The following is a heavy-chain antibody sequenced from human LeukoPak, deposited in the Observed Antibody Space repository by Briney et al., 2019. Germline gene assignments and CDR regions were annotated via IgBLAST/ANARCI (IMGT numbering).Heavy chain of an antibody. J-gene: IGHJ4*02. Sequence: PGRSLRLSSAASGFTFSSYGMHWVRQAPGKGLEWVSLIWYDGSNKYYADSVKGRFTISRDNSKNTLYLQMNSLRAEDTAVYYCARDWGKGDYWGQGTLVTVSS. CDR1: GFTFSSYG. V-gene: IGHV3-33*01. CDR2: IWYDGSNK. D-gene: IGHD3-16*01. CDR3: ARDWGKGDY.